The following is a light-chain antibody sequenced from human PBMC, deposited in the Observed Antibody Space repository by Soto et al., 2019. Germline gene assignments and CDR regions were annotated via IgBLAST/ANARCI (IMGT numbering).Light chain of an antibody. V-gene: IGKV3-20*01. J-gene: IGKJ1*01. CDR3: QQYGTSRT. Sequence: ENVLTQSPGTLSLSPGDIATLSCRASQSVSSSYLAWYQQKPGQAPSILIYGASSRATGIPDRFSGSGSGTDFTLTISRLEPEDFAVYYCQQYGTSRTLGQGTKVDIK. CDR2: GAS. CDR1: QSVSSSY.